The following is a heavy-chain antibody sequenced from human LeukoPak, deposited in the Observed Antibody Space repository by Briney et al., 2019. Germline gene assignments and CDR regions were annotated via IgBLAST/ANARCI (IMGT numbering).Heavy chain of an antibody. Sequence: GGSLRLSCAASGFTVSDNYMSWVRQAPGKGLEWVSVIYSGGSTNYADSVKGRFTISRDNSKNTLYLQMNSLRADDTAVYYCVRDPGYSYGLDYWGQGTLVTVSS. CDR2: IYSGGST. CDR1: GFTVSDNY. V-gene: IGHV3-66*01. J-gene: IGHJ4*02. CDR3: VRDPGYSYGLDY. D-gene: IGHD5-18*01.